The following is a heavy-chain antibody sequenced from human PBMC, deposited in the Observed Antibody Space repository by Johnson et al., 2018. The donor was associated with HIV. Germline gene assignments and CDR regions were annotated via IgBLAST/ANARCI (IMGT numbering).Heavy chain of an antibody. D-gene: IGHD2-15*01. V-gene: IGHV3-23*04. CDR2: ISGSGSTL. CDR3: AREGRGAPHDAFDI. Sequence: VQLVESGGGLVQPGGSLRLSCAASGVTFSNYAMSWVRQAPGKGLEWVSAISGSGSTLYYGDSVKGRFTISSDNSKKTLFLQMSSRRAEDTAVYYCAREGRGAPHDAFDIWGQGTMVTVSS. J-gene: IGHJ3*02. CDR1: GVTFSNYA.